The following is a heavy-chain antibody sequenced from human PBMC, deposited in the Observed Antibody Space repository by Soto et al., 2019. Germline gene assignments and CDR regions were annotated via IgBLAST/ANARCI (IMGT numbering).Heavy chain of an antibody. V-gene: IGHV1-2*02. CDR3: ARDQTDSGGYSDS. CDR2: INPNSGGT. CDR1: GYTFTDYY. Sequence: ASVKVSCKASGYTFTDYYMHWVRQAPGQGLEWMGWINPNSGGTNSAQQFQGRVTMTRDTSISTAYMELSNLRAEDTAVYFCARDQTDSGGYSDSWGQGTLVTVSS. D-gene: IGHD2-15*01. J-gene: IGHJ4*02.